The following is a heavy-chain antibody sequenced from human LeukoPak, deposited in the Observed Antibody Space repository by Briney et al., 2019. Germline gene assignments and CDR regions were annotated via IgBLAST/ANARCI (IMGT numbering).Heavy chain of an antibody. CDR1: GYTFTGYY. CDR2: ISAYNGNT. CDR3: ARDASARQGAFDI. Sequence: ASVKVSCKASGYTFTGYYMHWVRQAPGQGLEWMGWISAYNGNTNYAQKLQGRVTMTTDTSTSTAYMELRSLRSDDTAVYYCARDASARQGAFDIWGQGTMVTVSS. D-gene: IGHD2-15*01. J-gene: IGHJ3*02. V-gene: IGHV1-18*04.